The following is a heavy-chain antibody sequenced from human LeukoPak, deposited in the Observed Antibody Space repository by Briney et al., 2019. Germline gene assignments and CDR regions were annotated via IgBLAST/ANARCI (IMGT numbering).Heavy chain of an antibody. J-gene: IGHJ4*02. D-gene: IGHD3-22*01. Sequence: GSLRLSCAASGFTFSSYGMHWVRQAPGKGLEWVAVISYDGSNKYYADSVKGRFTISRDNSKNTLYLQMDSLRAEDTAVYYCASEHYYDSSGYLYYFDYWGQGTLVTVSS. CDR1: GFTFSSYG. CDR3: ASEHYYDSSGYLYYFDY. V-gene: IGHV3-30*03. CDR2: ISYDGSNK.